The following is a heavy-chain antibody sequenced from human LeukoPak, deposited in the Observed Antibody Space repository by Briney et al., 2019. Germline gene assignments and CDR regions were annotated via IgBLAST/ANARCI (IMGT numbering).Heavy chain of an antibody. V-gene: IGHV1-69*13. J-gene: IGHJ6*02. CDR2: IIPIFGTA. D-gene: IGHD3-10*01. CDR3: ARAHITMVRGVTSPNYYGMDV. CDR1: GGTFSSYA. Sequence: ASVKVSCKASGGTFSSYAISWVRQAPGQGLEWMGGIIPIFGTANYAQKFQGRVMITADESTSTAYMELSSLRSEDTAVYYCARAHITMVRGVTSPNYYGMDVWGQGTTVTVSS.